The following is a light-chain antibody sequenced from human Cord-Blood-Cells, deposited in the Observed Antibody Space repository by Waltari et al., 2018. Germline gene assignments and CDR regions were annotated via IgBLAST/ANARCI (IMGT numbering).Light chain of an antibody. J-gene: IGLJ3*02. Sequence: QSVLTQLLSASGTAGPRVTIPCSGSSSHIGRNYEYWYQQLPGTAPKPPIYRNNQRPSGVPDRFSGSKSGTSASLAISGLQSEDEADYYCAAWDDSLSGRVFGGGTKLTVL. CDR3: AAWDDSLSGRV. V-gene: IGLV1-47*01. CDR2: RNN. CDR1: SSHIGRNY.